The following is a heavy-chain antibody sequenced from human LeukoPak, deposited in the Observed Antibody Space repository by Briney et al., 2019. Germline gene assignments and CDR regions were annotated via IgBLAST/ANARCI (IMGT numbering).Heavy chain of an antibody. J-gene: IGHJ4*02. CDR1: GGVFSDYP. CDR3: AGDFYGSGSYRPAFDY. CDR2: IIPVFGTT. D-gene: IGHD3-10*01. Sequence: SVKVSCKTSGGVFSDYPVSWVRLAPRQGLEWMGGIIPVFGTTTYAPKFQGRVSLSIHESAGTAYMELSDLTFEDTAIYYCAGDFYGSGSYRPAFDYWGQGTLVTVSS. V-gene: IGHV1-69*05.